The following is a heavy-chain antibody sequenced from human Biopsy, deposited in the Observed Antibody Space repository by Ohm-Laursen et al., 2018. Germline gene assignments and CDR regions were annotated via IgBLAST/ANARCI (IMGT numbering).Heavy chain of an antibody. D-gene: IGHD1-1*01. Sequence: ASVKVSCKASGDTFTTSAISWVRQAPGKGLEWMGGFAPENGKTIYAQKFQGRVTMTADTSTDTAYMEMSGLRSDDTAVYYCAADINVWNVNYWGQGTQVIVSS. J-gene: IGHJ4*02. CDR1: GDTFTTSA. CDR2: FAPENGKT. V-gene: IGHV1-24*01. CDR3: AADINVWNVNY.